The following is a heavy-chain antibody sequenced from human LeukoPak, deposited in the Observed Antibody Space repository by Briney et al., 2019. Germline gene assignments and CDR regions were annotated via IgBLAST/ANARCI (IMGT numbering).Heavy chain of an antibody. J-gene: IGHJ4*02. V-gene: IGHV3-33*08. CDR1: GFTFNNYG. Sequence: GGSLRLSCAASGFTFNNYGMHWVRQAPGKGLEWVAVIWYDGSKTYYGDSVKGRFTISRDNSKNTLYLQMNSLRAEDTAVYFCARGDQSDDFFDYWGQGTLVTVSS. CDR2: IWYDGSKT. CDR3: ARGDQSDDFFDY.